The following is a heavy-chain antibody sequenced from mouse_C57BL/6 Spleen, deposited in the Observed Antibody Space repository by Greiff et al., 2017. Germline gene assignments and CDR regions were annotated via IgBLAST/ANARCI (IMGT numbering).Heavy chain of an antibody. CDR1: GYAFSSSW. V-gene: IGHV1-82*01. Sequence: VQLQESGPELVKPGASVKISCKASGYAFSSSWMNWVKQRPGKGLEWIGRIYPGDGDTNYNGKFKGKATLTADKSSSTAYMQLSSLTSEDSAVYCCARASNGYFDVWGTGTTVTVSS. CDR2: IYPGDGDT. D-gene: IGHD2-5*01. CDR3: ARASNGYFDV. J-gene: IGHJ1*03.